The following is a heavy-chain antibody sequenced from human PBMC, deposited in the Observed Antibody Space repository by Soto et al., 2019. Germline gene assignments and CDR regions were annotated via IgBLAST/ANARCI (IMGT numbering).Heavy chain of an antibody. Sequence: EVQLVESGGGLVLPGGSLRLSCAASGFTFSRYWMHWVRQAPGKGLVWVSRISSYGSDTHYADSVKGRFTISRDNAKNTLYLQMNSLRAEDTAVYYCASNYAYAEGYYWYGIDVWGQGTMVTVSS. J-gene: IGHJ6*02. CDR1: GFTFSRYW. V-gene: IGHV3-74*01. CDR2: ISSYGSDT. CDR3: ASNYAYAEGYYWYGIDV. D-gene: IGHD3-16*01.